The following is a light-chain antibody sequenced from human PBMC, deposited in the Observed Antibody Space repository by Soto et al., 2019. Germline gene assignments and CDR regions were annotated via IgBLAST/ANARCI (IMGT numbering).Light chain of an antibody. Sequence: EVVLTQSPGTLSLSPGERATLSCRASQSVSNNYLAWYQQKPGQAPRLLIFGSSDRATGIPDRLSGSGSGTDFTLTISRLEPEDFSMYYCQQYGSSPPYTFGLGTKLEIK. J-gene: IGKJ2*01. CDR3: QQYGSSPPYT. V-gene: IGKV3-20*01. CDR1: QSVSNNY. CDR2: GSS.